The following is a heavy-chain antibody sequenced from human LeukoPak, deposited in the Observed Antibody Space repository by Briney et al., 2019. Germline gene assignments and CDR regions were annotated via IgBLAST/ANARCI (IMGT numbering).Heavy chain of an antibody. CDR3: AKDSSNWNDVPEYFQH. D-gene: IGHD1-1*01. CDR2: IRYDGSNK. Sequence: PGGSLRLSCAASGFTFSSYGMHWVRQAPGKGLEWVAFIRYDGSNKYYADSVKGRFTISRDNSKNTLYLQMNSLRAEDTAVYYCAKDSSNWNDVPEYFQHWGQGTLVTVSS. J-gene: IGHJ1*01. V-gene: IGHV3-30*02. CDR1: GFTFSSYG.